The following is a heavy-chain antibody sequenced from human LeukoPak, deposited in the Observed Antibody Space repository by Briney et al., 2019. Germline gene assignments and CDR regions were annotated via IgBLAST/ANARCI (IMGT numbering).Heavy chain of an antibody. J-gene: IGHJ6*03. Sequence: SETLSLTCTVSGGSITSSSYYWGWIRQPPGKGLEWIGSIYYSGSTYYSPSLKSRLTISVDPSKNQFSLKLSSVTAADTAVYYCARGTSPTVRIYYYCYMDVWGKGTTVTVSS. V-gene: IGHV4-39*01. CDR2: IYYSGST. D-gene: IGHD4-11*01. CDR3: ARGTSPTVRIYYYCYMDV. CDR1: GGSITSSSYY.